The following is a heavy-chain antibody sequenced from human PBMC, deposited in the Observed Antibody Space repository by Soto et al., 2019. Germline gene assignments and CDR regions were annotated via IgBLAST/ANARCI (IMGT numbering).Heavy chain of an antibody. J-gene: IGHJ4*02. CDR1: GYSISTGYY. CDR2: IYRSGST. D-gene: IGHD3-22*01. Sequence: SETLSLTCAVSGYSISTGYYWGWIRQPPGKGLEWIGSIYRSGSTYYNPSLESRVTISMDMSKNQFSLKLTSVTAADTAVYYCARVAYFDTTGYYYYFDYWGQGTLVTVTS. V-gene: IGHV4-38-2*01. CDR3: ARVAYFDTTGYYYYFDY.